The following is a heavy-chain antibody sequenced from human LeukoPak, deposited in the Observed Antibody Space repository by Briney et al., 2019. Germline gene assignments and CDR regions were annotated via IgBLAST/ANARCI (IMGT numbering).Heavy chain of an antibody. Sequence: TSETLSLTCTVSGGSISSGDYYWSWIRQPPGKGLEWIGYIYYSGTTYYNPSLKSRVTISVDTSKNQFSLKLTSVTAADTAVYFCARGPYGSGSYYWGQGTLVTASS. CDR3: ARGPYGSGSYY. D-gene: IGHD3-10*01. J-gene: IGHJ4*02. CDR1: GGSISSGDYY. V-gene: IGHV4-30-4*01. CDR2: IYYSGTT.